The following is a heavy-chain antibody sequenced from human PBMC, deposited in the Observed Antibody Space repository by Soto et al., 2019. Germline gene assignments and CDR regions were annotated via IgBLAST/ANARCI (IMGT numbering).Heavy chain of an antibody. CDR3: ARDLPGRATIIRAHAFDI. Sequence: QVQLVQSGAEVKKPGSSVKVSCKASGGTFSSYAISWVRQAPGQGLEWMGGIIPIFGTANYAQKFQGRVTIPADESTSTAYMELRSLRSEDTAVYYCARDLPGRATIIRAHAFDIWGQGTMVTVSS. CDR1: GGTFSSYA. V-gene: IGHV1-69*01. J-gene: IGHJ3*02. CDR2: IIPIFGTA. D-gene: IGHD3-3*01.